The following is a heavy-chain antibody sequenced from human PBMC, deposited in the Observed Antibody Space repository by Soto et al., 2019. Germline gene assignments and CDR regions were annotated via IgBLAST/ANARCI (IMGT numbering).Heavy chain of an antibody. D-gene: IGHD3-10*01. V-gene: IGHV4-4*07. CDR2: IFTSGST. J-gene: IGHJ5*02. CDR1: GGSISSYY. CDR3: ARDSDEYYYGSGSYYTHTVNWFDP. Sequence: SETLSLTCTVSGGSISSYYWSWIRQPAGKGLEWIGRIFTSGSTNYNPSLKSRVTMSVDTSKNQFSLKLSSVTAADTAVYYCARDSDEYYYGSGSYYTHTVNWFDPWGQGTLVTVSS.